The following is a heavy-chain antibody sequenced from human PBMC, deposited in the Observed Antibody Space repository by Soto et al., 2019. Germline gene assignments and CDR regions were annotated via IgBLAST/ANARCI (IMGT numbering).Heavy chain of an antibody. D-gene: IGHD3-10*01. Sequence: SETLSLTCTVSGGSISSGGYYWSWIRQHPGKVLEWIGYIYYSGSTYYNPSLKSRVTISVDTSKNQSSLKLSSVTAADTAVYYCARVGGFGATTIDYWGQGTLVTVSS. CDR1: GGSISSGGYY. CDR2: IYYSGST. V-gene: IGHV4-30-4*08. J-gene: IGHJ4*02. CDR3: ARVGGFGATTIDY.